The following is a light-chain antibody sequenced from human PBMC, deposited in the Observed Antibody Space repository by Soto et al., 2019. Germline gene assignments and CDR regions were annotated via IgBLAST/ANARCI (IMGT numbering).Light chain of an antibody. V-gene: IGKV1-13*02. J-gene: IGKJ3*01. CDR1: QGISSA. CDR2: DAS. CDR3: QQFNTNPFS. Sequence: AIQLTQSPSSLSASVGDRVTITCRASQGISSALAWYQQTPGKPPKLLIYDASTLEIGVPSRFSGSGSVTDFTLTISNLQPADFATYYFQQFNTNPFSFGPGTKVDL.